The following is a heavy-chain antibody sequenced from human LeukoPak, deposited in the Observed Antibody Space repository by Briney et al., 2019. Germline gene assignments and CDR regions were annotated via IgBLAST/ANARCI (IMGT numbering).Heavy chain of an antibody. D-gene: IGHD3-22*01. CDR2: ISGSGGST. CDR3: AKRAYYYDSSGYPFDY. CDR1: GFTFSSYA. V-gene: IGHV3-23*01. J-gene: IGHJ4*02. Sequence: GGSLRLSCAASGFTFSSYAMSWVRQAPGKGLEWVSAISGSGGSTYYADSVKGRFTISRDNSKKTLYLQMNSLRAEDTAVYYCAKRAYYYDSSGYPFDYWGQGTLVTVSS.